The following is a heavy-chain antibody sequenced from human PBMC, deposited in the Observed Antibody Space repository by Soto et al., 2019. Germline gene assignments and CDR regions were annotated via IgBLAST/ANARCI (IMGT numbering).Heavy chain of an antibody. CDR1: GYSFTRYG. J-gene: IGHJ6*02. V-gene: IGHV1-18*01. CDR3: ARHEHGYCNAKSCYVHAMDV. D-gene: IGHD2-15*01. CDR2: INAYNGNT. Sequence: ASVKVSCKASGYSFTRYGIGWARQAPGQGLEWMGWINAYNGNTNYAQNLQGRLTLTTDTSTTTAYLQWNSLKASDTAMYYCARHEHGYCNAKSCYVHAMDVWGQGTTVTVSS.